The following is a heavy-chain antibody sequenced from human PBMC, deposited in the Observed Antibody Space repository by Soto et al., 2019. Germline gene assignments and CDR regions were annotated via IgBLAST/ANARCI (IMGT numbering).Heavy chain of an antibody. CDR3: GRQIFGADY. J-gene: IGHJ4*02. Sequence: QVQLVQSGAEVKKPGSSVKVSCEAPGGTFDHAAITWVRQAPGQGLEWVGGINPMFNSTHYAQKFQGRVKITADAVTSTAFMELRGPTSDDTAVYSGGRQIFGADYWGQGTLLVVSS. CDR2: INPMFNST. V-gene: IGHV1-69*01. CDR1: GGTFDHAA. D-gene: IGHD3-16*01.